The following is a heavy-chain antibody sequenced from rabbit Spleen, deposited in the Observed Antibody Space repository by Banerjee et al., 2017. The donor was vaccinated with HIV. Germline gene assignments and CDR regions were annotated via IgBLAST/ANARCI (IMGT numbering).Heavy chain of an antibody. CDR3: ARDTSSSFSSYGMDL. CDR2: IYAGSSGST. V-gene: IGHV1S40*01. D-gene: IGHD1-1*01. Sequence: QSLEESGGGLVKPGASLTLTCKASGFSFNSGYDMCWVRQAPGKGLEWIACIYAGSSGSTYSATWAKGRFTISKTSSTTVTLQMPSLTVADTATYFCARDTSSSFSSYGMDLWGPGTLVTVS. CDR1: GFSFNSGYD. J-gene: IGHJ6*01.